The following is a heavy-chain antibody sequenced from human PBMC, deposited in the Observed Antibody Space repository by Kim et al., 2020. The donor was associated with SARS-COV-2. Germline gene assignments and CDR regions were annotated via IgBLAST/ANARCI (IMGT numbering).Heavy chain of an antibody. V-gene: IGHV4-34*01. Sequence: SETLSLTCAVYGGSFSGYYCCWICQRPRKGMELNGEINHSESTNYNQSLYIQVPISVDTSTTQFSLTLNSVTAAATAADYYSSGCLLAVAVMFSPYYYY. CDR1: GGSFSGYY. CDR3: SSGCLLAVAVMFSPYYYY. J-gene: IGHJ6*03. CDR2: INHSEST. D-gene: IGHD6-19*01.